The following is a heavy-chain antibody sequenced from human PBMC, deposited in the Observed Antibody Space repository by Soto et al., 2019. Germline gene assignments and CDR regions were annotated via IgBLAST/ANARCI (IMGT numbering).Heavy chain of an antibody. V-gene: IGHV4-34*01. J-gene: IGHJ4*02. CDR3: ARGRETRRKVPVRSPHQKDFDY. D-gene: IGHD2-2*01. Sequence: SETLSLTCAVYGGSFSGYYWSWIRQPPGKGLEWIGEINHSGSTNYNPSLKSRVTISVDTSKNQFSLKLSSVTAADTAVYYCARGRETRRKVPVRSPHQKDFDYWGQGTLVTVSS. CDR2: INHSGST. CDR1: GGSFSGYY.